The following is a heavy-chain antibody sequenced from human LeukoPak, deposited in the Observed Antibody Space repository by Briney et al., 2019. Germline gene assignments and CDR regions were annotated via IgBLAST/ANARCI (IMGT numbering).Heavy chain of an antibody. CDR2: ISAYNGNT. V-gene: IGHV1-18*01. D-gene: IGHD3-22*01. J-gene: IGHJ4*02. Sequence: ASVKVSCKASGYTFTSYGISWVRQAPGQGLEWMGWISAYNGNTNYAQKLQGRVTMTTDTSTSTAYMELRSLRSDDTAVYYCARPLWYDSSGYYYDYWGQGTLVTVSS. CDR1: GYTFTSYG. CDR3: ARPLWYDSSGYYYDY.